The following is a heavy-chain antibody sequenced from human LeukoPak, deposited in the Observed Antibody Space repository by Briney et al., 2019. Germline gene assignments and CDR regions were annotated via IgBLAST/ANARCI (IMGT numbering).Heavy chain of an antibody. D-gene: IGHD3-3*01. CDR2: IKSDGITT. CDR1: GFTFSTYF. CDR3: VRDRDFRIDY. V-gene: IGHV3-74*01. J-gene: IGHJ4*02. Sequence: GGSLRLSCAVSGFTFSTYFMHWVRQAPRKGLVWVSRIKSDGITTSYADPVRGRFTISRDNAKNTLYLQMNSLGAEDTAVYYCVRDRDFRIDYWGQGTLVTVSS.